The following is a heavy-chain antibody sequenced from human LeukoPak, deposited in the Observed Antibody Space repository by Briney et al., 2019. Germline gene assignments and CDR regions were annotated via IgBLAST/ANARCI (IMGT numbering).Heavy chain of an antibody. CDR3: AKDSRRSSSWYFDY. D-gene: IGHD6-13*01. Sequence: GGSLRLSCAVSGFXFDDYAIHWVRQAPGKGLEWVSLISGDGDSTYYADSVKGRFTISRDNSKNSLYLQMNSLRTEDTALYYCAKDSRRSSSWYFDYWGQGTLVTVSS. J-gene: IGHJ4*02. CDR2: ISGDGDST. CDR1: GFXFDDYA. V-gene: IGHV3-43*02.